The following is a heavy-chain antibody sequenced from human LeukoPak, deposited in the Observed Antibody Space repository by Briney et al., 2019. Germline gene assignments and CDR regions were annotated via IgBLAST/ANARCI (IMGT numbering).Heavy chain of an antibody. J-gene: IGHJ4*02. CDR2: LNPEDGET. Sequence: GASVNVSCKFSGYTLTEFSMHSVRQAPGKRLELMGCLNPEDGETIYAPKSQGRVNMTEDTSTDTAYIELSSLRSEDTAVYYCATAYYYDSSGYSLNLNYWGQGTLVTVSA. D-gene: IGHD3-22*01. V-gene: IGHV1-24*01. CDR3: ATAYYYDSSGYSLNLNY. CDR1: GYTLTEFS.